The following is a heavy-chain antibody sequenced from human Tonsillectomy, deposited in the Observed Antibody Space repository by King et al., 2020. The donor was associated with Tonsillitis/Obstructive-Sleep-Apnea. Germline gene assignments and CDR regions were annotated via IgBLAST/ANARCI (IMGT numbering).Heavy chain of an antibody. CDR1: GFTFDDYA. CDR3: AKARYSYGDYYYYYMDD. J-gene: IGHJ6*03. D-gene: IGHD5-18*01. V-gene: IGHV3-9*01. Sequence: VQLVESGGGLVQPGRSLRLSCAASGFTFDDYAMHWVRQAPGKGLEWVSGISWNSGSIGYADSVKGRFTISRDNAKNSLYLQMNSLRAEDTALYYCAKARYSYGDYYYYYMDDWGKGTTVTVSS. CDR2: ISWNSGSI.